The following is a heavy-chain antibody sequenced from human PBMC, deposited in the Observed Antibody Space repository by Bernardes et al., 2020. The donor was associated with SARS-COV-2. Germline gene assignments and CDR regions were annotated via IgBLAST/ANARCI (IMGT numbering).Heavy chain of an antibody. Sequence: SETLSLTCTVSGGSISSSNYSWGWIRQPPGLGLVWIGSTYSSGSSYYNPSLQSPVWAYVDTSKNQISLRLSLVTAADMAVYYCAVSSCGIDCYIGGLRSWDYGMDVWGQGTTITVSS. V-gene: IGHV4-39*01. CDR3: AVSSCGIDCYIGGLRSWDYGMDV. CDR1: GGSISSSNYS. D-gene: IGHD2-21*01. J-gene: IGHJ6*02. CDR2: TYSSGSS.